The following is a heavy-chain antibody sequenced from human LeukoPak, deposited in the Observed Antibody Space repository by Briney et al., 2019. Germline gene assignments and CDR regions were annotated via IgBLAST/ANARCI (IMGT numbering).Heavy chain of an antibody. CDR3: ARDRGIRSQFDY. D-gene: IGHD6-13*01. CDR2: ISYDGSNK. Sequence: GGSLRLSCAASGFTFSSYGMHWVRQAPGKGLEWVAVISYDGSNKYYADSVKGRFTISRDNSKNTLYLQMNSLRAEDTAVYYCARDRGIRSQFDYWGQGTLVTVSS. J-gene: IGHJ4*02. V-gene: IGHV3-30*03. CDR1: GFTFSSYG.